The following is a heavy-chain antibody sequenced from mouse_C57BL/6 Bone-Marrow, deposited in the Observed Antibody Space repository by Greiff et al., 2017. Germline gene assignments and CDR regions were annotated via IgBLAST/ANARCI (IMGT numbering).Heavy chain of an antibody. V-gene: IGHV1-80*01. CDR2: IYPGDGDT. D-gene: IGHD3-2*02. Sequence: QVQLKQSGAELVKPGASVKISCKASGYAFSSYWMNWVKQRPGKGLEWIGQIYPGDGDTNYNGKFKGKATLTADKSSSTAYMQLSSRTSEDSAVYFCARSSSGSLYFDYWGQGTAPTVSS. CDR3: ARSSSGSLYFDY. J-gene: IGHJ2*01. CDR1: GYAFSSYW.